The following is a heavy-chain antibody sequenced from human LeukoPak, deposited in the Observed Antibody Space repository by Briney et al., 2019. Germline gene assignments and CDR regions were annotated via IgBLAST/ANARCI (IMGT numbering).Heavy chain of an antibody. Sequence: GASVKVSCKASGYTFTSYAMHWVRQAPGQRLEWMGWINAGNGNTKYSQKFQGRVTITRDTSASTAYMELSSLRSEDTAVYYCARASDSSGYYPYAFDIWGQGTMVTVSS. CDR1: GYTFTSYA. D-gene: IGHD3-22*01. J-gene: IGHJ3*02. CDR3: ARASDSSGYYPYAFDI. V-gene: IGHV1-3*01. CDR2: INAGNGNT.